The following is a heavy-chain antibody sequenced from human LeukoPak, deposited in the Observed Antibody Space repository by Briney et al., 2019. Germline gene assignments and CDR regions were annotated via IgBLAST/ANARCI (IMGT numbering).Heavy chain of an antibody. Sequence: PGGSLRLSCAASGFTFSDYYMSWIRQAPGRGLEWVSYISSSGSTIYYADSVKGRFTISRDNAKNSLYLQMNSLRAEDTAVYYCASRSIQLWTIDYWGQGTLVTLSS. V-gene: IGHV3-11*04. D-gene: IGHD5-18*01. CDR3: ASRSIQLWTIDY. J-gene: IGHJ4*02. CDR1: GFTFSDYY. CDR2: ISSSGSTI.